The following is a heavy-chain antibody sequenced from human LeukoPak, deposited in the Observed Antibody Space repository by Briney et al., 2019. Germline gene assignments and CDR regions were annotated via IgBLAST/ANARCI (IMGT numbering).Heavy chain of an antibody. V-gene: IGHV3-49*04. CDR1: GFTFGDDA. J-gene: IGHJ6*03. D-gene: IGHD6-13*01. Sequence: GGSLRLSCTASGFTFGDDAMSWVRQSPGKGLEWVGFIRSKAYGGTTEYAASVKGRLSISRDDSKSIAYLQMNSLRTEDTAIYYCTKGKWTYSNTSRPPYFYYYYYMDVWGKGTTVTISS. CDR2: IRSKAYGGTT. CDR3: TKGKWTYSNTSRPPYFYYYYYMDV.